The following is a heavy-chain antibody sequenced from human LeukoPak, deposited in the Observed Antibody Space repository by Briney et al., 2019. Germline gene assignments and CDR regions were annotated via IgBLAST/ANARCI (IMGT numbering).Heavy chain of an antibody. V-gene: IGHV4-59*01. J-gene: IGHJ5*02. CDR3: ARGYYYGSGSYRPGWFDP. D-gene: IGHD3-10*01. CDR2: IYYSGST. CDR1: GGSISSYY. Sequence: PSETLSLTCTVSGGSISSYYWSWIRQPPGKGLEWIGYIYYSGSTNYNPSLKSRVTISVDTSKNQFSLKLSSVTAADTAVHYCARGYYYGSGSYRPGWFDPWGQGTLVTVSS.